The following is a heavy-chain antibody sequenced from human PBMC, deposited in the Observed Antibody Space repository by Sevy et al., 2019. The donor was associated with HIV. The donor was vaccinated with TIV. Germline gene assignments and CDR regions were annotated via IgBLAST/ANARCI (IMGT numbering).Heavy chain of an antibody. J-gene: IGHJ6*02. D-gene: IGHD4-17*01. Sequence: GGSLRLSCAASGFTFSDYYMSWIRQAPGKGLEWISYISGSDYTIYYADSVKGRFTISRDNAKNSLYLQMNSLRAEETAVYYCARDHVNDGDLGDYYYFAMDVWGQGTTVTVSS. CDR2: ISGSDYTI. CDR1: GFTFSDYY. CDR3: ARDHVNDGDLGDYYYFAMDV. V-gene: IGHV3-11*01.